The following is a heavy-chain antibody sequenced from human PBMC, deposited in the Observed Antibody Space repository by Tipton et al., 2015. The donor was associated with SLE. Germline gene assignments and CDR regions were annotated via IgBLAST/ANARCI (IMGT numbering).Heavy chain of an antibody. Sequence: TLSLTCTVSGGSISSHYWSWIRQPPGKGLEWIGYIYYSGSTNYNPSLKSRVTISVDTSKNQFSLKLSSVTAADTAVYYCARDHGYSSGFFDYWGQGTLVTVSS. V-gene: IGHV4-59*11. J-gene: IGHJ4*02. D-gene: IGHD6-25*01. CDR1: GGSISSHY. CDR3: ARDHGYSSGFFDY. CDR2: IYYSGST.